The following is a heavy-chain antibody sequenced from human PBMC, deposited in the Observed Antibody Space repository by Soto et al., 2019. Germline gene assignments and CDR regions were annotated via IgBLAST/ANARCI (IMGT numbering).Heavy chain of an antibody. Sequence: GGSLRLSCAASGFTFSSYSMNWVRQAPGKGLEWVSSISSSSSYIYYADSVKGRFTISRDNAKNSLYLQMNSLRAEDTAVYYCARDFLGAGQRGYFDYWGQGTLVTVSS. CDR1: GFTFSSYS. CDR3: ARDFLGAGQRGYFDY. D-gene: IGHD1-26*01. J-gene: IGHJ4*02. V-gene: IGHV3-21*01. CDR2: ISSSSSYI.